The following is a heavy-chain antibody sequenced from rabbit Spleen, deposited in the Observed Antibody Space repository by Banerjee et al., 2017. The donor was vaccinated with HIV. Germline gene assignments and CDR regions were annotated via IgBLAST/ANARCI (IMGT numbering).Heavy chain of an antibody. CDR1: GFSFSNNYW. CDR2: IYGGSSGNT. J-gene: IGHJ6*01. CDR3: ARRSNAFSYGMDF. V-gene: IGHV1S45*01. Sequence: QQQLEESGGDLVKPEGSLTLTCTASGFSFSNNYWICWVRQAPGKGLEWIGCIYGGSSGNTYYATWAKGRFTISKTSSTTVTLQMNSLTAADTATYFCARRSNAFSYGMDFWGQGTLVTVS. D-gene: IGHD6-1*01.